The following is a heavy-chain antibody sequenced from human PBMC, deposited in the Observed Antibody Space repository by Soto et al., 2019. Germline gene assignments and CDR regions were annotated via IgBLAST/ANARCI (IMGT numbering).Heavy chain of an antibody. J-gene: IGHJ4*02. D-gene: IGHD3-10*01. CDR2: IGVSGDTT. Sequence: EVQLLESGGGLVQPGGSPRLSCAASGFTFSSYAMSWVRQAPGKGLEWVSAIGVSGDTTYYADSVKGRFTISRDNSKNTLYLQMVSLRAEETAVYYCAKVRRFGELRSLYWGQGTLVTVSS. CDR1: GFTFSSYA. V-gene: IGHV3-23*01. CDR3: AKVRRFGELRSLY.